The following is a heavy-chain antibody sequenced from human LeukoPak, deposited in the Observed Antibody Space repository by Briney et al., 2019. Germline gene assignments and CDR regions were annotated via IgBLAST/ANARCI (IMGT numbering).Heavy chain of an antibody. V-gene: IGHV3-21*04. J-gene: IGHJ4*02. CDR1: GFTFSSYS. D-gene: IGHD3-16*01. CDR3: ATTPEGEVKLDY. Sequence: GGSLRLSCAASGFTFSSYSMNWVRQAPGKGLEWVSSISSSSSYIYYADSVKGRFTISRDNSKNTMWLQMNSLRADDTAVYYCATTPEGEVKLDYWGQGTLVTVSS. CDR2: ISSSSSYI.